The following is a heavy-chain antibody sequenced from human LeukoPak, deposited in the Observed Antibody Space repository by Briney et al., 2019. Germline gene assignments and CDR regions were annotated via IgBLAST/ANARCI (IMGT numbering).Heavy chain of an antibody. CDR1: GGSFSGYY. D-gene: IGHD6-19*01. J-gene: IGHJ5*02. CDR3: ARMSHFSSGWSGGWFDP. Sequence: SETLSLTCAVYGGSFSGYYWSWIRQPPGKGLGWSGEINHSGSTNYNPSLKSRVTISVDTSKNQFSLKLSSVTAADTAVYYCARMSHFSSGWSGGWFDPWGQGTLVTVSS. V-gene: IGHV4-34*01. CDR2: INHSGST.